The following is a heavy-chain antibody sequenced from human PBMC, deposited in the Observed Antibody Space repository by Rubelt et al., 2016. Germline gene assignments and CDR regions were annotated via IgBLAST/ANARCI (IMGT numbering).Heavy chain of an antibody. CDR3: ARYLKVAAAQNPDYYYYGMDV. D-gene: IGHD6-13*01. V-gene: IGHV3-66*01. Sequence: GFSVSSYYMNWVRQAPGEGLEWVSLIHSGGNTYYADSVKGRFTISRDNSKNTLYLQMNSLRAEDTAVYYCARYLKVAAAQNPDYYYYGMDVWGQGTTVTVSS. CDR1: GFSVSSYY. CDR2: IHSGGNT. J-gene: IGHJ6*02.